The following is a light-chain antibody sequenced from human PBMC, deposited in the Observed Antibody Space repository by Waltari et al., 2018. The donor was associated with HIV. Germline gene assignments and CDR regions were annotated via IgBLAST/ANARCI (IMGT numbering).Light chain of an antibody. CDR1: SSNIWAGYD. CDR2: GNS. J-gene: IGLJ2*01. CDR3: QSYDSNLSGL. Sequence: QSELPQPPSVSAAPGQMVTIFCPGSSSNIWAGYDVHRYQPLPGRAPQVVIYGNSNRPSGVPDRFSGSKSGSSASLVITGLQSEDEADYYCQSYDSNLSGLFGGGTKVTVL. V-gene: IGLV1-40*01.